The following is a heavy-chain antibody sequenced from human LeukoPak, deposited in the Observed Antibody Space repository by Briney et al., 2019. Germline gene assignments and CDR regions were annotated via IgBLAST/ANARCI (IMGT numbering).Heavy chain of an antibody. D-gene: IGHD3-22*01. J-gene: IGHJ4*02. V-gene: IGHV4-61*02. CDR2: VYINGVT. CDR3: ARMSASSGF. CDR1: GDSITTGSYY. Sequence: SQTLSLTCTVSGDSITTGSYYWSWVRQPAGKGLEWIGRVYINGVTHYDPSLKSRVTISLDTSKNQFSLRLISVTAADTAVYYCARMSASSGFWGQGTQVIVSS.